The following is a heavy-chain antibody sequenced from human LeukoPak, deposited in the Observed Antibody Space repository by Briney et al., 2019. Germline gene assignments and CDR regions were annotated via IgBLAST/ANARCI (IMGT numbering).Heavy chain of an antibody. V-gene: IGHV4-34*01. CDR3: ARLGSSSLDI. J-gene: IGHJ3*02. CDR2: INHSGST. CDR1: GGSFSGYY. Sequence: SETLSLTCAVYGGSFSGYYWSWIRQPPGKGLEWIGEINHSGSTNYNPSLKSQVTISVDTSKNQFSLKLSSVTAADTAVYYCARLGSSSLDIWGQGTMVTVSS. D-gene: IGHD6-13*01.